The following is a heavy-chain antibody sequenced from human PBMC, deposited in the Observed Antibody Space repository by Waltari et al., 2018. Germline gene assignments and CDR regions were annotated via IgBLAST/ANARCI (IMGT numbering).Heavy chain of an antibody. D-gene: IGHD1-1*01. Sequence: QVQLQESGPGLVKPSETLSLTCTVSGGSISSHYSSWIRQPPGKGLEWIGYIYYSGSTNYNPSLKSRVTISVDTSKNQFSLKLSSVTAADTAVYYCARDGGVLEPPLSYYYYGMDVWGQGTTVTVSS. J-gene: IGHJ6*02. CDR3: ARDGGVLEPPLSYYYYGMDV. CDR2: IYYSGST. CDR1: GGSISSHY. V-gene: IGHV4-59*11.